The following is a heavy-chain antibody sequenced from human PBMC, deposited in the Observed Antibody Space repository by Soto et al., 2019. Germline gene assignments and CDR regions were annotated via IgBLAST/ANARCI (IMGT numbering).Heavy chain of an antibody. V-gene: IGHV4-4*07. CDR3: SRGDYYGKADY. CDR1: GVSISNYY. CDR2: LSTSGNT. J-gene: IGHJ4*02. D-gene: IGHD3-10*01. Sequence: KPSETLSLTCTVSGVSISNYYWSWIRQPAGKGLEWIGRLSTSGNTNYNPSLKSRVTMSLDTSKNQFSLKLTSVTAADTAVYYCSRGDYYGKADYWGQGALVTVSS.